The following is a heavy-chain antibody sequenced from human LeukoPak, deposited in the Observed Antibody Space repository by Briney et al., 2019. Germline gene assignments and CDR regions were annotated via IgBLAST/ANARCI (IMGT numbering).Heavy chain of an antibody. J-gene: IGHJ4*02. CDR1: GFTFSSYA. CDR2: ISYDGSNK. CDR3: ARADTSSGSLGQVDY. V-gene: IGHV3-30-3*01. Sequence: GGSLRLSCAASGFTFSSYAMHWVRQAPGKGLEWVAVISYDGSNKYYADSVKGRFTISRDNSKNTLYLQMNSLRAEDTAVYYCARADTSSGSLGQVDYWGQGTLVTVSS. D-gene: IGHD6-19*01.